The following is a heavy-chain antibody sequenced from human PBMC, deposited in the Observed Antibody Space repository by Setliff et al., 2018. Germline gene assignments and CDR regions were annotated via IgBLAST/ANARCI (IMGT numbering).Heavy chain of an antibody. CDR1: GSSIISDYY. CDR3: ARRETYYNFWSGYYAY. V-gene: IGHV4-38-2*01. D-gene: IGHD3-3*01. CDR2: IFQSGNT. J-gene: IGHJ4*02. Sequence: PSETLSLTCAVSGSSIISDYYWVWIRQPPGRGLEWIGSIFQSGNTYYNPSLKSRVTISVDTSKNQFSLKLSSVTAADTAVYYCARRETYYNFWSGYYAYWGQGTLVTVSS.